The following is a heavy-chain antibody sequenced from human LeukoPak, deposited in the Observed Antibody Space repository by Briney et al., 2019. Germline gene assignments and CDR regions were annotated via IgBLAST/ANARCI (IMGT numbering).Heavy chain of an antibody. V-gene: IGHV4-34*01. D-gene: IGHD5-18*01. J-gene: IGHJ5*02. CDR1: GGSFSGYY. CDR2: INHSGST. Sequence: SETLSLTCAVYGGSFSGYYWSWIRQPPGKGLEWIGEINHSGSTNYNPSLKSRVTISVDTSKNQFSLKLSSVTAADTAVYYCARFPRYSHGGLSWFDPWGQGTLVTVSS. CDR3: ARFPRYSHGGLSWFDP.